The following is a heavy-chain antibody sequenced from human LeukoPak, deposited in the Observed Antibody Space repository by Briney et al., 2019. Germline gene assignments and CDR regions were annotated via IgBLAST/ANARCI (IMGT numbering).Heavy chain of an antibody. V-gene: IGHV3-74*01. CDR3: ARGPNSNWSGLDF. CDR2: ISPTGSTT. Sequence: GGSLRLSCAASGFSFSEHWMHWARQLPGKGLVWVSRISPTGSTTSYADSVKGRFTVSRDNAKNTLYLQVNNLRAEDTAVYYCARGPNSNWSGLDFWGQGTLLTDSS. D-gene: IGHD6-6*01. J-gene: IGHJ4*02. CDR1: GFSFSEHW.